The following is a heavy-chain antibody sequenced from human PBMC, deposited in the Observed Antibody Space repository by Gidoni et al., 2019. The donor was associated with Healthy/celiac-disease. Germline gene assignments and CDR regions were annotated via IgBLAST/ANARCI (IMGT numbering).Heavy chain of an antibody. V-gene: IGHV4-31*03. J-gene: IGHJ3*02. Sequence: QVQLQASGPGLVKPSPTLSLPCTVSGGSLTSGGSYCSRNRQHPGTGREWIGYIYYSGSTYYNPSLKSRVTITVDTSKNQFSLRLSYVTAADTAVYYCAGGAGGGNAFDIWGQGTMVTVSS. CDR2: IYYSGST. CDR1: GGSLTSGGSY. D-gene: IGHD2-15*01. CDR3: AGGAGGGNAFDI.